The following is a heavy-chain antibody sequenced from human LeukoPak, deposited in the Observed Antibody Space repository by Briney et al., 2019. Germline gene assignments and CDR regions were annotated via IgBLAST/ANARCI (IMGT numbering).Heavy chain of an antibody. J-gene: IGHJ4*02. V-gene: IGHV3-21*01. CDR1: GFTFSSYA. Sequence: GRSLRLSCAASGFTFSSYAMHWVRQAPGKGLEWVSSISSNSAYTYYADSVRGRFTFSRDNPKNSLHLQMNSLRAEDTAVYYCARGELCSGGACRLDYWGQGILVTVSS. D-gene: IGHD2-15*01. CDR3: ARGELCSGGACRLDY. CDR2: ISSNSAYT.